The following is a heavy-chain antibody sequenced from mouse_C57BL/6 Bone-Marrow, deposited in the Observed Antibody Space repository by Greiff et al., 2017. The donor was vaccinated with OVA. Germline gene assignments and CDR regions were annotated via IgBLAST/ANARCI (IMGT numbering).Heavy chain of an antibody. D-gene: IGHD1-1*01. V-gene: IGHV1-63*01. J-gene: IGHJ4*01. CDR2: IYPGGGYT. CDR3: ARLGGSSYDYYAMDY. Sequence: VQLQQSGAELVRPGTSVKMSCKASGYTFTNYWIGWAKQRPGHGLEWIGDIYPGGGYTNYNEKFKGKATLTADKSSSTAYIQFSSLTSEDSAIYYCARLGGSSYDYYAMDYWGQGTSVTVSS. CDR1: GYTFTNYW.